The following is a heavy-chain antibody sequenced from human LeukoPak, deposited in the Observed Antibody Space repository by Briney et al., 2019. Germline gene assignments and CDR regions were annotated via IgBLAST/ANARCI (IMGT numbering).Heavy chain of an antibody. D-gene: IGHD6-19*01. V-gene: IGHV4-34*01. CDR1: GGSFSGYY. CDR3: AREAVYYYYYMDV. Sequence: ASETLSLTCAVYGGSFSGYYWSWIRQPPGKGLEWIGEINHSGSTNYNPSLKSRVTISVDTSKNQFSLKLSSVTAADTAVYYCAREAVYYYYYMDVWGKGTTVTVSS. J-gene: IGHJ6*03. CDR2: INHSGST.